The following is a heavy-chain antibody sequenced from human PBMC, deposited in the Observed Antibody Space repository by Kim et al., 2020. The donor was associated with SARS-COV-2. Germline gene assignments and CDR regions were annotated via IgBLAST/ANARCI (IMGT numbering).Heavy chain of an antibody. D-gene: IGHD3-16*01. V-gene: IGHV1-69*13. CDR3: ARDRESDYVWGRGTDY. Sequence: SVKVSCKASGGTFSSYAISWVRQAPGQGLEWMGGIIPIFGTANYAQKFQGRVTITADETTSTAYMELSSLRSEDTAVDYCARDRESDYVWGRGTDYWGQGNLVTVSS. CDR1: GGTFSSYA. J-gene: IGHJ4*02. CDR2: IIPIFGTA.